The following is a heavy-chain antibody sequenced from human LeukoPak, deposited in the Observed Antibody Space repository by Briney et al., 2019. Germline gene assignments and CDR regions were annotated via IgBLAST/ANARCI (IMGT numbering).Heavy chain of an antibody. CDR3: ARGSSYGPNFDY. Sequence: SETLSLTCAVYGGSFSGYYWNWIRQPPGKELEWIGDIYYSGSINYNPSLKSRVTISVDTSKNQLSLKLSSVTAADTAVYYCARGSSYGPNFDYWGQGTLVTVSS. J-gene: IGHJ4*02. D-gene: IGHD3-16*01. CDR1: GGSFSGYY. V-gene: IGHV4-59*01. CDR2: IYYSGSI.